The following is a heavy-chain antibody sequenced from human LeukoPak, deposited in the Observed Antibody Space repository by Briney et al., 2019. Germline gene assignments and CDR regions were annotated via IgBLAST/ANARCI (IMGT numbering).Heavy chain of an antibody. D-gene: IGHD3-10*01. Sequence: GGSLRLSCAASGFTFDDYGMSWVRQAPGKGLEWVSAISGSGGSTYYADSVKGRFTISRDNSKNTVYLQMNSLRPDDTAVYYCARGGPLGDTNRFDFWGQGTSVTVSS. CDR3: ARGGPLGDTNRFDF. CDR2: ISGSGGST. J-gene: IGHJ5*01. V-gene: IGHV3-23*01. CDR1: GFTFDDYG.